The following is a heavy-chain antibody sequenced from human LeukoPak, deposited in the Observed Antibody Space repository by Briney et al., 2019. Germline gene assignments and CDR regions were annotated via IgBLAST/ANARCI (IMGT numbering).Heavy chain of an antibody. V-gene: IGHV3-74*01. CDR2: INGDGSTT. CDR1: GFTFSSYW. CDR3: AKRGGGSYPDV. J-gene: IGHJ6*04. Sequence: GGSLRLSCAASGFTFSSYWMHWVRQAPGKGLVWVSRINGDGSTTSYADSVKGRFTISRDIAKNTVYLQMNSLRAEDTAVYYCAKRGGGSYPDVWGKGTTVTISS. D-gene: IGHD1-26*01.